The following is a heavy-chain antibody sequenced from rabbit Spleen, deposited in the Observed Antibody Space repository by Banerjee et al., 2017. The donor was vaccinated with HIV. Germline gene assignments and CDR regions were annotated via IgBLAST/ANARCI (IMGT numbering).Heavy chain of an antibody. CDR1: GFSFGDRDV. Sequence: QEQLVESGGGLVQPTGSLTLPCKASGFSFGDRDVMCWVRQAPGKGLEWIACINAATGKPVYATWAKGRFTISRTSSTTVTLRMTSLTAADRAAYFCARDLVGVIGWNFYLWGPGTLVTVS. J-gene: IGHJ4*01. CDR2: INAATGKP. CDR3: ARDLVGVIGWNFYL. V-gene: IGHV1S45*01. D-gene: IGHD1-1*01.